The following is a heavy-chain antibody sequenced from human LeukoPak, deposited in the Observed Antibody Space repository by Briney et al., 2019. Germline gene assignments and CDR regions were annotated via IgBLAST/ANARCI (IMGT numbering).Heavy chain of an antibody. V-gene: IGHV4-34*01. CDR3: ATYYYGSGSHYNWFDP. CDR1: GGSFSGYY. J-gene: IGHJ5*02. Sequence: SETLSLTCAVYGGSFSGYYWSWIRQPPGKGLEWIGEINHSGSTNYNPSLKSRVTISVDTSKNRFSLKLSSVTAADTAVYYCATYYYGSGSHYNWFDPWGQGTLVTVSS. CDR2: INHSGST. D-gene: IGHD3-10*01.